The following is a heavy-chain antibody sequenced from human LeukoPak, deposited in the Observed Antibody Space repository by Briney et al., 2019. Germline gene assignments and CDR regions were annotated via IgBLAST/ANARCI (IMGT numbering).Heavy chain of an antibody. J-gene: IGHJ4*01. Sequence: GGSLRLSCVASGFTFSDYCVNWVRKAPGKGLVWVANINPASSEKYYVGSVKGGFTISRDNAKTSLSLQMNSPRAEATAVYYCASYYYGSGTSFDYWGQGTLVTVSS. D-gene: IGHD3-10*01. CDR3: ASYYYGSGTSFDY. CDR1: GFTFSDYC. CDR2: INPASSEK. V-gene: IGHV3-7*01.